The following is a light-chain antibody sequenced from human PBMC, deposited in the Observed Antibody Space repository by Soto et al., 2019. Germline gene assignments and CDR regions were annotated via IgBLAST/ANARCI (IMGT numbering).Light chain of an antibody. CDR2: DAS. Sequence: DIVLTQSPATLSLSPGEGATLSCRASQSINSYFAWYQQKPGQAPRLLIYDASNRATGVPARFSGFESGADFTLTIASLAPEASAICSGQQRSNWPLTFGGGPKVEIK. CDR3: QQRSNWPLT. J-gene: IGKJ4*02. CDR1: QSINSY. V-gene: IGKV3-11*01.